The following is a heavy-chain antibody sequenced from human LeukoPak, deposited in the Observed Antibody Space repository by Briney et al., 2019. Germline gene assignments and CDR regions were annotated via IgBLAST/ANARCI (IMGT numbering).Heavy chain of an antibody. CDR2: MNPNSGNT. J-gene: IGHJ3*02. D-gene: IGHD1-26*01. V-gene: IGHV1-8*01. CDR3: ASSIVGAVRGAFDI. CDR1: GYTFTGYD. Sequence: ASVKVSCKASGYTFTGYDINWVRQATGQGLEWMGWMNPNSGNTGYAQKFQGRVTMTRNTSISTAYMELSSLRSEDTAVYYCASSIVGAVRGAFDIWGQGTMVTVSS.